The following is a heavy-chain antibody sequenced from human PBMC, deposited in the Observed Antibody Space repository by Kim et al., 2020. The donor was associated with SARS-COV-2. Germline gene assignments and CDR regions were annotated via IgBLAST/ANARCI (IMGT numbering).Heavy chain of an antibody. D-gene: IGHD2-21*01. CDR3: ARGQYIVVVFVDY. CDR2: ISYDGSNK. CDR1: GFTFSSYA. Sequence: GGSLRLSCAASGFTFSSYAMHWVRQAPGKGLEWVAVISYDGSNKYYADSVKGRFTISRDNSKNTLYLQMNSLRAEDTAVYYCARGQYIVVVFVDYWGQGTLVTVSS. V-gene: IGHV3-30-3*01. J-gene: IGHJ4*02.